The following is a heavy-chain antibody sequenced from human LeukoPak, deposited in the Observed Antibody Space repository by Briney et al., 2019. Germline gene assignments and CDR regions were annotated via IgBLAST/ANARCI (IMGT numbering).Heavy chain of an antibody. CDR1: GGSISSYY. J-gene: IGHJ3*02. CDR3: ARAARRPQWARGAFDI. Sequence: SETLSLTCTVSGGSISSYYWSWIRQPAGKGLEWIGRIYTSGSTNYNPSLKSRVTMSVDTSKNQFSLKLSSVTAADTAVYYCARAARRPQWARGAFDIWGQGTMVTVSS. V-gene: IGHV4-4*07. D-gene: IGHD1-26*01. CDR2: IYTSGST.